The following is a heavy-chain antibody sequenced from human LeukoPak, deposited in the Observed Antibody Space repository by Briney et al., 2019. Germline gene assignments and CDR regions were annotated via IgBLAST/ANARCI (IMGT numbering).Heavy chain of an antibody. CDR1: GYSISSGYY. Sequence: SETLSLTCSVSGYSISSGYYWGWIRQPPGKGLEWMGIIYQSGKTYWNPSLESRVTISVDTSKNQFSLKMNSMTAADTAMYYCARGLPGGQLSRYDYWGQGTLVTVSS. CDR2: IYQSGKT. V-gene: IGHV4-38-2*02. D-gene: IGHD6-13*01. CDR3: ARGLPGGQLSRYDY. J-gene: IGHJ4*02.